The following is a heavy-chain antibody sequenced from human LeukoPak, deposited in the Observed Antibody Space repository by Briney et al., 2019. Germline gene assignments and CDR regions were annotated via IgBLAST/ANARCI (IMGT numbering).Heavy chain of an antibody. J-gene: IGHJ4*02. CDR1: GGSFSGYY. Sequence: SETLSLTCAVYGGSFSGYYWSWIRQPPGKGLEWVGEINHSGSTNYNTSLKSGVTISVETSKNQFTLKLSSVTAADTAVYYCASGDTAMVSPFDYWGQGTLSPSPQ. V-gene: IGHV4-34*01. CDR3: ASGDTAMVSPFDY. D-gene: IGHD5-18*01. CDR2: INHSGST.